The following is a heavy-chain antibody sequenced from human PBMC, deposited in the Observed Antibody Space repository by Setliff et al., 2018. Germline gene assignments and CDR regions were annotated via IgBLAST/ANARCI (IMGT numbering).Heavy chain of an antibody. V-gene: IGHV3-23*01. D-gene: IGHD2-8*02. J-gene: IGHJ4*02. Sequence: GGSLRLSCAASGFTFSTYAMSWVRQGPGKGLEWVSASSGGSGLTDYVATVKGRFTISRDNSQNTVYLQMTTRRVEDTAIYYCAKSPVAYCSGAVCYPFDYWGQGTLVTVSS. CDR1: GFTFSTYA. CDR2: SSGGSGLT. CDR3: AKSPVAYCSGAVCYPFDY.